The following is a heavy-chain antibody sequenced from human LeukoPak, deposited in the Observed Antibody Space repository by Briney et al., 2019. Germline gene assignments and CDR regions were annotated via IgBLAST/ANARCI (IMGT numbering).Heavy chain of an antibody. D-gene: IGHD4-17*01. V-gene: IGHV1-69*13. J-gene: IGHJ4*02. CDR2: IIPIFGTA. Sequence: ASVKVSCKASGGTFSSYAISWVRQAPGQGLEWMGGIIPIFGTANYAQKFQGRVTITADESTSIAYMELSSLRSEDTAVYYCARLLDYGDLFDYWGQGTLVTVSS. CDR1: GGTFSSYA. CDR3: ARLLDYGDLFDY.